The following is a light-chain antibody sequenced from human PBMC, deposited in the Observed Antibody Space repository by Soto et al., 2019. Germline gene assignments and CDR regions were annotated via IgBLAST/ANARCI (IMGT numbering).Light chain of an antibody. CDR1: QSISSY. J-gene: IGKJ1*01. CDR2: AAS. Sequence: DIQMNQSPSSLSASVGDRVTITCRASQSISSYLNWYQQKPGKAPKLLIYAASSLQSGVPSRFNGSGSETDFTLTISSLQPEDFATYYCQQSYSTPQTFGQGTKVEIK. V-gene: IGKV1-39*01. CDR3: QQSYSTPQT.